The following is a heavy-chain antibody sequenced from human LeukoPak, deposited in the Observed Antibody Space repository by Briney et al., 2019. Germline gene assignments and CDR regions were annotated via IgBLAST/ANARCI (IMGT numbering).Heavy chain of an antibody. V-gene: IGHV3-11*01. CDR3: ARSRGPQYSSSGTYYFDY. Sequence: PGGSLRLSCAASGFTFSDYYMSWIRQAPGKGLEWVSYISSSGSTIYYADSVKGQFTISRDNAKNSLYLQMNSLRAEDTAVYYCARSRGPQYSSSGTYYFDYWGQGTLVTVSS. CDR1: GFTFSDYY. CDR2: ISSSGSTI. J-gene: IGHJ4*02. D-gene: IGHD6-6*01.